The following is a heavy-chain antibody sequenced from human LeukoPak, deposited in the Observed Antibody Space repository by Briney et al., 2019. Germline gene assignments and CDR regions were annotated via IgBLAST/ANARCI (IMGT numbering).Heavy chain of an antibody. J-gene: IGHJ4*02. CDR1: GFTFDDYA. V-gene: IGHV3-9*01. D-gene: IGHD3-10*01. CDR2: ISWNSGSI. Sequence: SLRLSCAASGFTFDDYAMHWVRQAPGKGLEWVSGISWNSGSIGYADSVKGRFTISRDNAKNSLYLQMNSLRAEDTAVYYCARDGFPYWGQGTLVTVSS. CDR3: ARDGFPY.